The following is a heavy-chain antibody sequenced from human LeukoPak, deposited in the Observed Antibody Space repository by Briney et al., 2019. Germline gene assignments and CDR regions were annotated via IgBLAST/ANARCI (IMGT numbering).Heavy chain of an antibody. CDR2: INGSGGST. V-gene: IGHV3-23*01. CDR1: GFTFSSYA. CDR3: AKVPRIVVVPSAPGWFDP. Sequence: GGSLRLSCAASGFTFSSYAMSWVRQAPGKGLEWVSAINGSGGSTYYADSVKGRFTISRDNSKNTLYLQMNSLRAEDTAVYYCAKVPRIVVVPSAPGWFDPWGQGTRVTVSS. D-gene: IGHD2-2*01. J-gene: IGHJ5*02.